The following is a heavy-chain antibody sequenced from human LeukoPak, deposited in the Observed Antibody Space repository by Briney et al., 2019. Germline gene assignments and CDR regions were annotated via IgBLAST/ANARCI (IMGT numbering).Heavy chain of an antibody. CDR3: ARDGYSSSSFTPFDY. CDR2: IIPIFGTA. V-gene: IGHV1-69*13. D-gene: IGHD6-6*01. J-gene: IGHJ4*02. CDR1: GGTFSSYA. Sequence: SVKVYCKASGGTFSSYAISWVRQAPGQGLEWMGGIIPIFGTANYAQKFQGRVTITADESTSTAYMELSSLRSEDTAVYYCARDGYSSSSFTPFDYWGQGTLVTVSS.